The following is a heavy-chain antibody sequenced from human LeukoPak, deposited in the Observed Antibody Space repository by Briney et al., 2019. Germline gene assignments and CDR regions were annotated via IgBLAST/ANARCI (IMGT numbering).Heavy chain of an antibody. Sequence: PGGSLRLSCAASGFTFSSYSMNWVRQAPGKGLEWVSSISSSSSYIYYADSVKGRFTISRDNAKNSLYLQMNSLRAEDTAVYYCAREIDSSGPIKRGALDIWGQGTMVTVSS. V-gene: IGHV3-21*01. D-gene: IGHD3-22*01. CDR3: AREIDSSGPIKRGALDI. CDR1: GFTFSSYS. J-gene: IGHJ3*02. CDR2: ISSSSSYI.